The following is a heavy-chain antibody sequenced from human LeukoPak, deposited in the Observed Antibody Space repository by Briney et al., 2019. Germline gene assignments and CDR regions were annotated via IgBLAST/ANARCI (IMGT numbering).Heavy chain of an antibody. Sequence: GESLKISCKASGYSLTNDWIAWVRQMPGKGLEMMGIIFPGDSNTRYSPSFQGQVTISVDKSISAAYLQWNSLKASDTARYYCARQGCSSTSCHTIDYWGQGTLVTVSS. CDR3: ARQGCSSTSCHTIDY. CDR1: GYSLTNDW. J-gene: IGHJ4*02. D-gene: IGHD2-2*02. V-gene: IGHV5-51*01. CDR2: IFPGDSNT.